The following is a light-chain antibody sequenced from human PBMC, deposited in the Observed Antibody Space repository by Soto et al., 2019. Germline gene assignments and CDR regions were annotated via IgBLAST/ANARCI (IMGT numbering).Light chain of an antibody. J-gene: IGKJ2*02. V-gene: IGKV1-39*01. CDR3: QQSYSTPLWT. Sequence: DIQMTQSPSSLSASVGDRVTITCRASQSISSYLNWYQQKPGKAPKLLIYAASSLQSGVPSRFSGRGSGTDFTLTISSLQPEDFATYYCQQSYSTPLWTFGQGTKLEIK. CDR1: QSISSY. CDR2: AAS.